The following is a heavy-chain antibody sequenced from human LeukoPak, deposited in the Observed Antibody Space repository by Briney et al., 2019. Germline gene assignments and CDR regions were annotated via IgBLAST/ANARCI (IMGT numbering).Heavy chain of an antibody. CDR3: ARVVRLSDNNFFDS. J-gene: IGHJ4*02. V-gene: IGHV2-70*11. CDR2: IDWDDEK. D-gene: IGHD3-10*02. Sequence: SGPALVNPTQTVILICTFSGFSLSTRKMCVSWIRHASGKALERLARIDWDDEKHYRTSLRTRLTVSKDNSKSQVVLIMTNMDPVDTATYYCARVVRLSDNNFFDSWGQGNLVTVSS. CDR1: GFSLSTRKMC.